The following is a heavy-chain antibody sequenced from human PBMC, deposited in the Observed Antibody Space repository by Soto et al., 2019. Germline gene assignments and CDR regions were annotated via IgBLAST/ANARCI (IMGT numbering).Heavy chain of an antibody. CDR2: ISGSGGST. V-gene: IGHV3-23*01. J-gene: IGHJ6*02. CDR1: GFTFSSYA. Sequence: GGSPRLSCAASGFTFSSYAMSWVRQAPGKGLEWVSAISGSGGSTYYADSVKGRFTISRDNSKNTLYLQMNSLRAEDTAVYYCANYGDYGFYYGMDVWGQGTTVTVSS. CDR3: ANYGDYGFYYGMDV. D-gene: IGHD4-17*01.